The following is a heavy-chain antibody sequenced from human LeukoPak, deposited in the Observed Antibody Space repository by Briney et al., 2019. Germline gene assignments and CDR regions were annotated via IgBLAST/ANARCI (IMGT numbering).Heavy chain of an antibody. D-gene: IGHD7-27*01. CDR3: AKDRGLGLTGDEAGDY. CDR2: IRYDGSNK. V-gene: IGHV3-30*02. CDR1: GFTFSSYG. J-gene: IGHJ4*02. Sequence: GGPLRLSCAASGFTFSSYGMHWVRQAPGKGLEWVAFIRYDGSNKYYADSVKGRFTISRDNSKNTLYMQMNGLRAEDTAVYYCAKDRGLGLTGDEAGDYWGQGTLVTVSS.